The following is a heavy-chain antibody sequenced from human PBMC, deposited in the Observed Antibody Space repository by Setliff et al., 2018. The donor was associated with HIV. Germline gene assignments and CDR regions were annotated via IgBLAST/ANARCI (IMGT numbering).Heavy chain of an antibody. CDR3: VKEYHTEVTDTRVANYFDY. Sequence: ASVKASCKASGYTFTSCFMHWVRQAPGQGLEYMGIINPSDGTTDYTQKFQDRVTMTSDTSTSTVYMELRSLRSEDTAIYYCVKEYHTEVTDTRVANYFDYWGQGTLVTVSS. CDR1: GYTFTSCF. CDR2: INPSDGTT. D-gene: IGHD4-4*01. V-gene: IGHV1-46*01. J-gene: IGHJ4*02.